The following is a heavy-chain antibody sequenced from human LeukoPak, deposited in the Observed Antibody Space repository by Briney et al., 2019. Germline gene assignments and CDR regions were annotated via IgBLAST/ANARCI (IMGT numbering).Heavy chain of an antibody. CDR3: TTGLERRSWFDP. J-gene: IGHJ5*02. Sequence: GGSPRLSCAASGFTFSNAWMSWVRQAPGKGLEWVGRIKSKTDGGTTDYAAPVKGRFTISRDDSKNTLYLQMNSLKTEDTAVYYCTTGLERRSWFDPWGQGTLVTVSS. CDR1: GFTFSNAW. V-gene: IGHV3-15*01. D-gene: IGHD1-1*01. CDR2: IKSKTDGGTT.